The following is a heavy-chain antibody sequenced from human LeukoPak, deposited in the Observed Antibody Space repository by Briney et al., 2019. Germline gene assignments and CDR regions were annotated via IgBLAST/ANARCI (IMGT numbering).Heavy chain of an antibody. Sequence: GGSLRLSCAASGFTFDDYGMSWVRQAPGKGLEWVSGINWNGGSTGYADSVKGRFTISRDNAKNTLSLQMNSLRADDTAVYYCARSLRVRGVPDYMDVWGKGTTVTTSS. CDR2: INWNGGST. V-gene: IGHV3-20*04. D-gene: IGHD3-10*01. CDR3: ARSLRVRGVPDYMDV. CDR1: GFTFDDYG. J-gene: IGHJ6*03.